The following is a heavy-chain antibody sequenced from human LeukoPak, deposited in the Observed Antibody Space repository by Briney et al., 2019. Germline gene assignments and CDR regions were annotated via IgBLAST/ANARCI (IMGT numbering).Heavy chain of an antibody. D-gene: IGHD6-13*01. Sequence: GSLSLSCAASGFPFSSYAMHWVRQAPGKGLEWVAVISYDGSNKYYEDSVKGRFTISRDNSKNTLYLQMNSLRAEDTAVYYCANQVTSGSSWFFDYWGQGTLVTVSS. V-gene: IGHV3-30*04. J-gene: IGHJ4*02. CDR3: ANQVTSGSSWFFDY. CDR1: GFPFSSYA. CDR2: ISYDGSNK.